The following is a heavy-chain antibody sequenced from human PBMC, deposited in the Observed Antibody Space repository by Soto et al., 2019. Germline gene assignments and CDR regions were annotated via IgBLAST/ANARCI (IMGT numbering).Heavy chain of an antibody. D-gene: IGHD2-2*02. CDR2: IYPGDSHT. CDR3: ARQGYCSTTACSTVDY. CDR1: GYSFTSYW. V-gene: IGHV5-51*01. J-gene: IGHJ4*02. Sequence: GESLKISCKGSGYSFTSYWNGWVRQMPGKGLEWLGIIYPGDSHTRYSPSFQGQVTISADKSISTAYLQWNSLKASDTAIYYCARQGYCSTTACSTVDYWCQGTLVT.